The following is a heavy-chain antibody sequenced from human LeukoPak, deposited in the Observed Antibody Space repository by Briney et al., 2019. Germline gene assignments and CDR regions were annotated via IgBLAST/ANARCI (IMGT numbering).Heavy chain of an antibody. V-gene: IGHV4-59*12. CDR2: IYYSRST. Sequence: SETLSLTCTVSGGSISSYYWSWIRQPPGKGLEWIGYIYYSRSTNYNPSLKSRVTISVDTSKNQFSLKLSSVTAADTAVYYCARMGPYCGGDCPGNGMDVWGQGTTVTVSS. CDR3: ARMGPYCGGDCPGNGMDV. D-gene: IGHD2-21*02. J-gene: IGHJ6*02. CDR1: GGSISSYY.